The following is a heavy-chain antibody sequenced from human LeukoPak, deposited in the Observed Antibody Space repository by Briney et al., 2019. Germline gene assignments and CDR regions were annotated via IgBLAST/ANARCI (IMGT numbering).Heavy chain of an antibody. CDR3: AREDSSGYLGY. V-gene: IGHV4-61*01. CDR1: GXSVSSNIYY. J-gene: IGHJ4*02. Sequence: SETLSLTCTVSGXSVSSNIYYWNWIRQPPGKGLEWIGYIYYSGSTNYNPSLKSRVTISVDTSKNQFSLKLTSLTAADTAVYYCAREDSSGYLGYWGQGTLVTVSS. D-gene: IGHD3-22*01. CDR2: IYYSGST.